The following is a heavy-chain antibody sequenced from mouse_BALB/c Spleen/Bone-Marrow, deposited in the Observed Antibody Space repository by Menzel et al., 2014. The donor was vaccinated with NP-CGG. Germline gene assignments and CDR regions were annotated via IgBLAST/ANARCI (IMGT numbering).Heavy chain of an antibody. CDR2: ISNGGGST. J-gene: IGHJ4*01. CDR3: ARQNYRGAMDY. D-gene: IGHD2-14*01. Sequence: DVMLVESRGGLVQPGGSLKLSCATSGFTFSDYYMYWVRQTPEKRLEWVAYISNGGGSTYYPDTVKGRFTISRDNAKNTLYLQMSRLKSEDTAMYYCARQNYRGAMDYWGQGTSVTVSS. CDR1: GFTFSDYY. V-gene: IGHV5-12*02.